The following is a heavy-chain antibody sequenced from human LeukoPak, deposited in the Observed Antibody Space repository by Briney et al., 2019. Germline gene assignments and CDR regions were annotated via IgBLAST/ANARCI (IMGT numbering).Heavy chain of an antibody. CDR1: GFTVSSNY. CDR2: IYSGGNT. Sequence: PGGSLRLSCAASGFTVSSNYMSWVRQAPGKGLEWVSVIYSGGNTYYADSVKGRFTISRDNSKNTLCLQMNSLRAEDTAVYYCARVAGSSRFYGMDVWGQGTTVTVSS. V-gene: IGHV3-53*01. D-gene: IGHD6-19*01. CDR3: ARVAGSSRFYGMDV. J-gene: IGHJ6*02.